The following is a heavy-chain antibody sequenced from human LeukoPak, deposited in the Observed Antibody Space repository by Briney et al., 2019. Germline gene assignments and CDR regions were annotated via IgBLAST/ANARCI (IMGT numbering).Heavy chain of an antibody. CDR1: GGTFSSYA. V-gene: IGHV1-69*04. J-gene: IGHJ3*02. Sequence: SVKVSCKASGGTFSSYAISWVRQAPGQGLEWMGRIIPILGIANYAQKFQGRVTITADKSTSTAYMELSSLRSEDTAVYHCARDRGSGWYRDAFDIWGQGTMVTVSS. D-gene: IGHD6-19*01. CDR2: IIPILGIA. CDR3: ARDRGSGWYRDAFDI.